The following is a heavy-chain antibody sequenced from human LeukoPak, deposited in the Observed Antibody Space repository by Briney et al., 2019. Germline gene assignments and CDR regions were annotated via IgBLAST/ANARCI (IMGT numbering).Heavy chain of an antibody. D-gene: IGHD3-9*01. Sequence: QAGGSLRLSCAASGFTFSSYAMHWVRQAPGKGLEYVSTISSNGDSTYYAHSVKGRFTISRDNSKNTLFLQMGSLRAEDMAVYYCTRGTYGCITIFCPAGNWGQGTLVTVSS. J-gene: IGHJ4*02. CDR2: ISSNGDST. CDR1: GFTFSSYA. CDR3: TRGTYGCITIFCPAGN. V-gene: IGHV3-64*01.